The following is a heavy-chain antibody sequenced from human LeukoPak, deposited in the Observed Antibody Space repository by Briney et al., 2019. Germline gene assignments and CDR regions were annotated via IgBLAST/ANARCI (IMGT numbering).Heavy chain of an antibody. CDR3: AILNSGSCFGSDY. D-gene: IGHD1-26*01. CDR2: IYYSGST. J-gene: IGHJ4*02. V-gene: IGHV4-59*08. CDR1: GGSISSYY. Sequence: SETLSLTCTVSGGSISSYYWSWIRQPPGKGLEWIGYIYYSGSTNYNPSLKSRVTISVDTSKNQFSLKLSSVTAADTAVYYCAILNSGSCFGSDYWGQGTLVTVSS.